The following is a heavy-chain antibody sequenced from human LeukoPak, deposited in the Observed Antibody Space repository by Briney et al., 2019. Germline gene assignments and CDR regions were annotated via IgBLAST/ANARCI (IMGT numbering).Heavy chain of an antibody. CDR3: ASNSYYYGSGSSYDY. V-gene: IGHV3-11*01. J-gene: IGHJ4*02. Sequence: GGSLRLSCAASGFTFMAYSISWIRQAPGKGLEWVSYISSSGSTIYCADSVKGRFIISRDNAKNSLYLQMNSLRTEDTAVYYCASNSYYYGSGSSYDYWGQGTLVTVSS. CDR2: ISSSGSTI. CDR1: GFTFMAYS. D-gene: IGHD3-10*01.